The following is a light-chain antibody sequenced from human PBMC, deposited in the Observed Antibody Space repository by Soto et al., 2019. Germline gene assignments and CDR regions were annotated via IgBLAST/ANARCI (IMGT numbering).Light chain of an antibody. Sequence: EIVLTQSPGTLSLSPGERATLSCRASQSVRSNFLAWYQQKPGQAPRLLIYGASTRATGIPARFSGSGSGTEFTLTISSLQPEDFAVYYCQQYNDWPTFGQGTKVDIK. V-gene: IGKV3-15*01. CDR1: QSVRSN. CDR2: GAS. CDR3: QQYNDWPT. J-gene: IGKJ1*01.